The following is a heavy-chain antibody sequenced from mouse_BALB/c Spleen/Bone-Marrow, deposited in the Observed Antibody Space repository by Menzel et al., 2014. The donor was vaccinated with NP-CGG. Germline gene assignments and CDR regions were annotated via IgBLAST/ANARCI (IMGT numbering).Heavy chain of an antibody. CDR2: ILPGSGGT. CDR1: GYTFSSYW. J-gene: IGHJ4*01. V-gene: IGHV1-9*01. CDR3: ASRYDAMDY. Sequence: VQLQQSGAELMKPGASVKISCRATGYTFSSYWIEWVKQRPGHGLEWIGEILPGSGGTDYNEKFKGKATFTADTSSNTAYIQLSSLTSEDSAVYYCASRYDAMDYWGQGTSVTVSS.